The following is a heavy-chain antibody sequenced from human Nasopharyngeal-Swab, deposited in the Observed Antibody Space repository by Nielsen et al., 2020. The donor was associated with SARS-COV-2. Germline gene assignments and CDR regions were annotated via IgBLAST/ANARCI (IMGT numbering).Heavy chain of an antibody. CDR1: GFTFSNAC. J-gene: IGHJ6*02. D-gene: IGHD3-10*01. CDR3: TTDLAITMVRGVMYYYYGMDV. Sequence: GGSLRLSCAASGFTFSNACMSWVRQAPGKGLEWVGRIKSKTDGGTTDYAAPVKGRFTISRDDSKNTLYLQMNSLKTEDTAVYYCTTDLAITMVRGVMYYYYGMDVWGQGTTVTVSS. CDR2: IKSKTDGGTT. V-gene: IGHV3-15*01.